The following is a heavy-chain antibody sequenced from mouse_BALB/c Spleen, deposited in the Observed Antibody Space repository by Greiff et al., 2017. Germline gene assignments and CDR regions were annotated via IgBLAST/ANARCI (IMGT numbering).Heavy chain of an antibody. CDR2: IDTSDSYT. CDR3: ARHPYDYDYAMDY. V-gene: IGHV1-69*01. Sequence: QVQLQQPGAELVMPGASVKMSCKASGYTFTDYWMHWVKQRPGQGLEWIGAIDTSDSYTSYNQKFKGKATLTVDEFSSKAYIQLSSLTSEDSAVYYCARHPYDYDYAMDYWGQGTSVTVSS. D-gene: IGHD2-4*01. J-gene: IGHJ4*01. CDR1: GYTFTDYW.